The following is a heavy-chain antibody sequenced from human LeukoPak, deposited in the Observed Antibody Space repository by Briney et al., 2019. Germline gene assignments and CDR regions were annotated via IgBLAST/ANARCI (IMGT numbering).Heavy chain of an antibody. CDR1: GFSLSTTSMC. Sequence: SGPVLVKPTQTLTLTCTFSGFSLSTTSMCVSWIRQPPGNALEWIARIDWDDDKFYSTSLKTRLTISKDTSKNQVVLTMTNMDPVDTATYYCARSLGYGSGSYLDYWGQGTLVTLSS. V-gene: IGHV2-70*16. J-gene: IGHJ4*02. CDR3: ARSLGYGSGSYLDY. CDR2: IDWDDDK. D-gene: IGHD3-10*01.